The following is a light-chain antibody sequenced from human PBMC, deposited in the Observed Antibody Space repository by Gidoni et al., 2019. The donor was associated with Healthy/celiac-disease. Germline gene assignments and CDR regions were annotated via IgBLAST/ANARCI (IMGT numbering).Light chain of an antibody. Sequence: DIQMTQSPSSLSASVGDRVTITCQASQDISNYLNWYQQKPGKAPKLLIYDASNLETGVPSRFSGSGSGTDFTFTISSLQPEDIATYYCQQYDNSFXGXTKVXIK. CDR1: QDISNY. CDR3: QQYDNS. V-gene: IGKV1-33*01. CDR2: DAS. J-gene: IGKJ4*01.